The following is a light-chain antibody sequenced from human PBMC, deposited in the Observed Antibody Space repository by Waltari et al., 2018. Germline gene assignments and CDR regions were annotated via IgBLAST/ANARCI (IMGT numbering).Light chain of an antibody. Sequence: QSVLTQPPSASGTPGQRVTISCSGARSNLGSHTVTWYQQVPGFAPKLLIYSTDQRPSRVPDRFSGSKSDTSASLVISGLQSEDEADYYCATWDYSLSGQVFGGGTKLSVL. J-gene: IGLJ3*02. CDR1: RSNLGSHT. CDR3: ATWDYSLSGQV. V-gene: IGLV1-44*01. CDR2: STD.